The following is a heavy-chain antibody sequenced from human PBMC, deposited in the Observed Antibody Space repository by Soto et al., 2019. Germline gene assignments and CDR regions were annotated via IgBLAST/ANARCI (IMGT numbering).Heavy chain of an antibody. CDR1: VFTASNVW. J-gene: IGHJ4*02. V-gene: IGHV3-15*01. CDR2: IKRISEGGTA. CDR3: TVDTRTPR. Sequence: EVQLVESGGGLVKPGGSLRLSCAASVFTASNVWMSWVRHAPGKGLEWVGLIKRISEGGTADFAAPVKGRFTISRDDLKNTLYLQMSSLKTEDTAVYFCTVDTRTPRWCQGTLGTVSS.